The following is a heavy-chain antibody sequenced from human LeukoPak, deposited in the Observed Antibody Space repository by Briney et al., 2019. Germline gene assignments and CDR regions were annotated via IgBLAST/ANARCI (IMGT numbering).Heavy chain of an antibody. D-gene: IGHD4-17*01. CDR2: ISSSSSYI. Sequence: GSLRLSCAASGFTFSSYSMNWVRQAPGKGLEWVSSISSSSSYIYYADSVKGRFTISRDNAKNSLYLQMNSLRAEDTAVYYCARDDYGDYGPNAFDIWGQGTMVTVSS. CDR1: GFTFSSYS. J-gene: IGHJ3*02. V-gene: IGHV3-21*01. CDR3: ARDDYGDYGPNAFDI.